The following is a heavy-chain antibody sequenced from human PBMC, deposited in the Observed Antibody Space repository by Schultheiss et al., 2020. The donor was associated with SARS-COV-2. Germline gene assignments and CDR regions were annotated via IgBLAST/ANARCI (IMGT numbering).Heavy chain of an antibody. D-gene: IGHD3-10*01. CDR1: GFTFSDYY. Sequence: GESLKISCAASGFTFSDYYMSWIRQAPGKGLEWVSYISSSGSTIYYADSVKGRFTISRDNAKNSLYLQMNSLRAEDTAVYYCTRLVRGVTYYYGMDVWGQGTTVTVSS. J-gene: IGHJ6*02. CDR2: ISSSGSTI. V-gene: IGHV3-11*01. CDR3: TRLVRGVTYYYGMDV.